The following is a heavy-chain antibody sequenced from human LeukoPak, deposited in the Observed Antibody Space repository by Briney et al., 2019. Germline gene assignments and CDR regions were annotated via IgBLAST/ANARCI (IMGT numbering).Heavy chain of an antibody. CDR1: GGTFSSYA. V-gene: IGHV1-69*05. D-gene: IGHD3-3*01. Sequence: ASVKVSCKASGGTFSSYAISWVRQAPGQGLEWMGGIIPIFGTANYAQKFQGRVTITTDESTSTAYMELSSLRSEDTAVYYCARGNKNLWSGPYYFDYWGQGTLVTVSS. CDR3: ARGNKNLWSGPYYFDY. CDR2: IIPIFGTA. J-gene: IGHJ4*02.